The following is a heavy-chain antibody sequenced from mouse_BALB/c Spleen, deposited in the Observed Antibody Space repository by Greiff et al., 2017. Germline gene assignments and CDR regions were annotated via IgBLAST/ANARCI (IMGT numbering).Heavy chain of an antibody. J-gene: IGHJ4*01. CDR2: ISSGGSYT. V-gene: IGHV5-9-4*01. Sequence: EVMLVESGGGLVKPGGSLKLSCAASGFTFSSYAMSWVRQSPEKRLEWVAEISSGGSYTYYPDTVTGRFTISRDNAKNTLYLEMSSLKSEDTAMYYCARQKYGNDYAMDYWGQGTSVTVSS. CDR3: ARQKYGNDYAMDY. CDR1: GFTFSSYA. D-gene: IGHD2-10*02.